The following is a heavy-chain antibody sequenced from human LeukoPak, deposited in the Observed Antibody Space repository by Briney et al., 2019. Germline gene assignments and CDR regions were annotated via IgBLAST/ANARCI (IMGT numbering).Heavy chain of an antibody. CDR3: AIGIAAAGKPLIFY. Sequence: ASVKVSCKASGYTFTSYGISWVRQAPGQGLEWMGWISDYNGNTNYAQKLQGRVTMTTDTSTSTAYMELRSLRSDDTAVYYCAIGIAAAGKPLIFYWGQGTLVTVSS. CDR2: ISDYNGNT. D-gene: IGHD6-13*01. CDR1: GYTFTSYG. J-gene: IGHJ4*02. V-gene: IGHV1-18*01.